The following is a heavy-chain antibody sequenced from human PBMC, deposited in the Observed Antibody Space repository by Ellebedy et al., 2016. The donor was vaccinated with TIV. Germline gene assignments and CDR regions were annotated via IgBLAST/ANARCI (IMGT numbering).Heavy chain of an antibody. CDR2: IYYSGST. CDR3: ARLGGWYYYYGMDV. V-gene: IGHV4-61*08. J-gene: IGHJ6*02. Sequence: GSLRLSXTVSGGSVSSDVFYWSWIRQPPGKGLEWIGYIYYSGSTNYNPSLKSRVTISVDTSKNQFSLKLSSVTAADTAVYYCARLGGWYYYYGMDVWGQGTTVTVSS. D-gene: IGHD3-16*01. CDR1: GGSVSSDVFY.